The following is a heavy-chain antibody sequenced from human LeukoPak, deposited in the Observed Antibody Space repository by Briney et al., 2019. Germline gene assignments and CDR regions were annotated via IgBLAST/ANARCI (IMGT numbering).Heavy chain of an antibody. CDR2: ISAYNGNT. V-gene: IGHV1-18*04. J-gene: IGHJ4*02. Sequence: GASVKVSCKASGYTFTSYGISWVRQAPGQGLEWMGWISAYNGNTNYAQKLQGRVTMTTDTSTSTAYMELRSLRSDDTAVYCCARDTAKVLAVAAWGYFDYWGQGTLVTVSS. D-gene: IGHD6-19*01. CDR3: ARDTAKVLAVAAWGYFDY. CDR1: GYTFTSYG.